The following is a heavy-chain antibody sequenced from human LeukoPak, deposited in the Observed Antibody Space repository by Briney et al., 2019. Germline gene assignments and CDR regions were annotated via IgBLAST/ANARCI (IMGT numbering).Heavy chain of an antibody. CDR2: ISYSGSS. V-gene: IGHV4-59*01. J-gene: IGHJ4*02. CDR3: ARSVGSERDFDY. CDR1: GGSISSYF. D-gene: IGHD1-26*01. Sequence: PSETLSVTCTDPGGSISSYFWSWIRQPPEKGLEWIGYISYSGSSNYNPPLKSRVTISIDSSNNQFSLKLSSVTGADTAVYYWARSVGSERDFDYWGQGTLVTVSS.